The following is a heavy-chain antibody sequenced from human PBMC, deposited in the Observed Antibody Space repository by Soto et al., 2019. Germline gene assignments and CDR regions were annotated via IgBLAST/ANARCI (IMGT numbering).Heavy chain of an antibody. Sequence: GGSLRLSCAASGFTFSSYAMHWVRQDPGKGLEWVAVISYDGSNKYYADSVKGRFTISRDNSKNTLYLQMNSLRAEDTAVYYCARDRYDFWSGYLAYYYYGMDVWGQGTTVTVSS. J-gene: IGHJ6*02. D-gene: IGHD3-3*01. CDR2: ISYDGSNK. CDR1: GFTFSSYA. V-gene: IGHV3-30-3*01. CDR3: ARDRYDFWSGYLAYYYYGMDV.